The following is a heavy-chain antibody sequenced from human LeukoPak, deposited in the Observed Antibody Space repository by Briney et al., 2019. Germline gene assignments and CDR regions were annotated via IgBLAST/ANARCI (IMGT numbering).Heavy chain of an antibody. CDR3: ARPPYYYDSSGSL. V-gene: IGHV4-39*01. D-gene: IGHD3-22*01. J-gene: IGHJ4*02. CDR2: IYYSGST. CDR1: GGSISSSSYY. Sequence: SETLPLTCTVSGGSISSSSYYWGWIRQPPGKGLEWVGSIYYSGSTYYNPSLKSRVTISVDTSKNQFSLKLSSVTAADTAVYYCARPPYYYDSSGSLWGQGTLVTVSS.